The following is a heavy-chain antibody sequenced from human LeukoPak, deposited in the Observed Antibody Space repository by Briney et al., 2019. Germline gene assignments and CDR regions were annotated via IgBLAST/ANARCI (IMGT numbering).Heavy chain of an antibody. D-gene: IGHD6-19*01. CDR2: ISGSGGST. Sequence: GGSLRLSCAASGFTFSSYAMSWVRQAPGKGLEWVSAISGSGGSTYHADSVKGRFTISRDNSKNTLYLQMNSLRAEDTAVYYCAKDYADSSGWYRAFDIWGQGTMVTDSS. CDR1: GFTFSSYA. CDR3: AKDYADSSGWYRAFDI. J-gene: IGHJ3*02. V-gene: IGHV3-23*01.